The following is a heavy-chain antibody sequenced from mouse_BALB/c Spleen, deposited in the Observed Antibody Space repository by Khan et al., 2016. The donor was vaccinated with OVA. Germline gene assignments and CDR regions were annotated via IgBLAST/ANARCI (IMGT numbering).Heavy chain of an antibody. Sequence: VQLVESGGDLVKPGGSLKLSCAASGFTFSSYSMSWVRQTPEKGLEWVASISSDGDYTYYPDSVKGRFTITRDNAKNTLYLQMSSLKSEDTAMYYCASHVSGSFAYWGQGTLVTVSA. CDR1: GFTFSSYS. CDR2: ISSDGDYT. V-gene: IGHV5-6*01. J-gene: IGHJ3*01. CDR3: ASHVSGSFAY.